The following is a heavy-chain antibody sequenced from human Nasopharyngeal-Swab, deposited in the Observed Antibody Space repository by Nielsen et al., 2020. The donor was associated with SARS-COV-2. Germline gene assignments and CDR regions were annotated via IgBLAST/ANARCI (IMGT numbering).Heavy chain of an antibody. CDR3: ARDRIPDYYYDSSDFDY. D-gene: IGHD3-22*01. CDR2: INPNSGGT. V-gene: IGHV1-2*06. CDR1: GYTFTGYY. J-gene: IGHJ4*02. Sequence: ASVKVSCKASGYTFTGYYMHWVRQAPGQGLEWMGRINPNSGGTNYAQKFQGRVTITRDTSITTAYMELSRLRSEDTAVYYCARDRIPDYYYDSSDFDYWGQGTLVTVSS.